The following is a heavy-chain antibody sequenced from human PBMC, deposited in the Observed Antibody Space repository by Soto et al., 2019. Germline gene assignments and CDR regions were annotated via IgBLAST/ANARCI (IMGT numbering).Heavy chain of an antibody. D-gene: IGHD6-13*01. J-gene: IGHJ6*02. CDR2: IYSSGST. CDR1: DGSISSYY. V-gene: IGHV4-4*07. Sequence: QVQLQESGPGLVKPSETLSLTCSVSDGSISSYYWNWIRQPAGKGLEWIGRIYSSGSTNYNPSLTSRVTIAEDTSRNPFPLKLSAVTAEDTAVYYCERENYAAAAGKYRGHYYSLDVWGQGTTVTVSS. CDR3: ERENYAAAAGKYRGHYYSLDV.